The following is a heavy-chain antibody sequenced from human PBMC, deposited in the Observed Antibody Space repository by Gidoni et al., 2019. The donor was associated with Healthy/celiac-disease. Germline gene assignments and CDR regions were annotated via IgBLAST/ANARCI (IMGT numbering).Heavy chain of an antibody. Sequence: QVQLQESGPGLVKPSQTLSLTCTVSGGSISSVSYYWSWIRQPAGKGLEWIGRIYTSGSTNYNPSLKSRVTIAVDTSKNQFSLKLSSVTAADTAVYYCARDARDTDGYNKFDYWGQGTLVTVSS. V-gene: IGHV4-61*02. CDR1: GGSISSVSYY. J-gene: IGHJ4*02. CDR3: ARDARDTDGYNKFDY. D-gene: IGHD5-12*01. CDR2: IYTSGST.